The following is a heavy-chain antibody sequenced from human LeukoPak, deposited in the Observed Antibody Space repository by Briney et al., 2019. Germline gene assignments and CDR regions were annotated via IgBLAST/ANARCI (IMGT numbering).Heavy chain of an antibody. CDR2: IIPIFGTA. CDR3: ARDAVGYCSSTSCCDP. Sequence: SVKVSCKASGGTFSSYAISWVRQAPGQGLEWMGGIIPIFGTANYAQKFQGRVTITADKSTSTAYMELSSLRSEDTAVYYCARDAVGYCSSTSCCDPWGQGTLVTVSS. CDR1: GGTFSSYA. D-gene: IGHD2-2*01. J-gene: IGHJ5*02. V-gene: IGHV1-69*06.